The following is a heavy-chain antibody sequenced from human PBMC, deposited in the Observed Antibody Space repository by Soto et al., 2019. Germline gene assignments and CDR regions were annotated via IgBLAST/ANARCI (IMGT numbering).Heavy chain of an antibody. CDR2: ISSSSSTI. D-gene: IGHD2-15*01. Sequence: PGGSLRLSCAASGFTFSSYSMNWVRQAPGKGLEWVSYISSSSSTIYYADSVKGRLTISRDNAKNSLYLQMNSLRDEDTAVYYCARAREDIVFLKWFDPWGQGTLVTVSS. V-gene: IGHV3-48*02. CDR3: ARAREDIVFLKWFDP. J-gene: IGHJ5*02. CDR1: GFTFSSYS.